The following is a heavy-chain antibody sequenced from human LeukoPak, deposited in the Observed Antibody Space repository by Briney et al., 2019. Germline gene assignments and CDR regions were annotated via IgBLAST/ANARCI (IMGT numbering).Heavy chain of an antibody. CDR1: GGTFSSYA. D-gene: IGHD4-17*01. Sequence: SVKVSCKAPGGTFSSYAISWVRQAPGQGLEWMGRIIPIFGTANYAQKFQGRVTITADKSTSTAYMELSSLRSKDTAVYYCARDPTVTTWVWFDPWGQGTLVTVSS. CDR2: IIPIFGTA. J-gene: IGHJ5*02. V-gene: IGHV1-69*06. CDR3: ARDPTVTTWVWFDP.